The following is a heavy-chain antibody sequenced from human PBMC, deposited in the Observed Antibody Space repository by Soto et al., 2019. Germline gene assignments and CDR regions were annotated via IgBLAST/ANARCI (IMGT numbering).Heavy chain of an antibody. D-gene: IGHD2-15*01. CDR3: ARGPGGPAGPGDY. J-gene: IGHJ4*02. CDR1: GYTFTSYA. CDR2: INAGNGNT. V-gene: IGHV1-3*01. Sequence: QVQLVQSGAEVKKPGASMKVSCKASGYTFTSYAMHWVRQAPGQRLEWMGWINAGNGNTKYSQKFKGRVTITRDTSASTAYMELSSLRSEATAVYYCARGPGGPAGPGDYWGQGTLVTVSS.